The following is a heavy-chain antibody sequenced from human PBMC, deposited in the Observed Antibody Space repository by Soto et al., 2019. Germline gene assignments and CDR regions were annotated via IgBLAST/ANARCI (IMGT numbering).Heavy chain of an antibody. Sequence: ASVKVSCKASGGTFSSYAISWVRQAPGQGLEWMGGIIPIFGTANYAQKFQGRVTITADESTSTAYMELSSLRSEDTAVYYCASGVDSSSWYEAWDAFEIRGQGTMVTVSS. CDR1: GGTFSSYA. D-gene: IGHD6-13*01. CDR2: IIPIFGTA. V-gene: IGHV1-69*13. CDR3: ASGVDSSSWYEAWDAFEI. J-gene: IGHJ3*02.